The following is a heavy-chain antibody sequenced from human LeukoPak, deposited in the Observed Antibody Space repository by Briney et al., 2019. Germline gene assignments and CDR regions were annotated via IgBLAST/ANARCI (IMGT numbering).Heavy chain of an antibody. Sequence: GGSLRLSCAASGFTFSSYEMNWVRQAPGKGLEWVSYISSSGSTIYYADSVKGRFTISRDNAKNSLYLQMNSLRAEDTAVYYCARGPGHYCDYYYMDVWGKGTTVTVSS. V-gene: IGHV3-48*03. J-gene: IGHJ6*03. CDR3: ARGPGHYCDYYYMDV. CDR1: GFTFSSYE. CDR2: ISSSGSTI.